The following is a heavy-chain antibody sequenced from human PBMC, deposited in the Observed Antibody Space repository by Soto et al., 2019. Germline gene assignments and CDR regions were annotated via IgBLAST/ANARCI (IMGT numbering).Heavy chain of an antibody. D-gene: IGHD7-27*01. V-gene: IGHV4-30-4*01. Sequence: QVQLQESGPGLVKPSQTLSLTCTVSGGSISSGDYYWSWIRQPPGKGLEWIGYIYYSGSTYYNPSLKSRVTISVDTSKIQFSLKLSSVTAADTAVYYCARIENWGGLAAYYYYGMDVWGQGTTVTVSS. CDR1: GGSISSGDYY. CDR3: ARIENWGGLAAYYYYGMDV. J-gene: IGHJ6*02. CDR2: IYYSGST.